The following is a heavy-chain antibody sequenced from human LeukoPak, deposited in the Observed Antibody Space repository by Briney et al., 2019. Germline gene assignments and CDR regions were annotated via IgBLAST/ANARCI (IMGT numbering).Heavy chain of an antibody. V-gene: IGHV4-59*01. CDR2: IYYSGST. CDR3: ARVGDGYNLGGYYFDY. D-gene: IGHD5-24*01. Sequence: PSETLSLTCTVSGVSISTYSWNWIRQPPGKGLEWIGYIYYSGSTNYNPSLNNRVTISVDTSKNQFSLKLSSVTAADTAVYYCARVGDGYNLGGYYFDYWGQGTLVSLSS. CDR1: GVSISTYS. J-gene: IGHJ4*02.